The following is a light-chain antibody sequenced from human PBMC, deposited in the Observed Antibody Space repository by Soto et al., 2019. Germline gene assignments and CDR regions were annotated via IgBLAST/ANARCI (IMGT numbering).Light chain of an antibody. J-gene: IGKJ5*01. CDR3: QQYGSSPRIT. CDR2: GAS. CDR1: QSVDSSY. V-gene: IGKV3-20*01. Sequence: EIVWTQSPGTLSLSPGERATLSCRASQSVDSSYLAWYHQRPGQAPRLLIYGASSRATGIPDRFSGSGSGTDFTLTISRLEPEDFAVYYCQQYGSSPRITFGQGTRLEIK.